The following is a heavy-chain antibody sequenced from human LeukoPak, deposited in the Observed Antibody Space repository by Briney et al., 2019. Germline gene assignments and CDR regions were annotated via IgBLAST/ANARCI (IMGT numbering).Heavy chain of an antibody. V-gene: IGHV4-59*08. CDR1: GGSISSYY. CDR2: IYYSGSP. Sequence: SETLSLTCTVSGGSISSYYWSWIRQPPGKGLEWVGYIYYSGSPNYNPSLKSRVTISVDTSKNQFSLKLSSVTAADTAVYYCATPGRDNDAFDIWGQGTMVTVSS. J-gene: IGHJ3*02. D-gene: IGHD1-26*01. CDR3: ATPGRDNDAFDI.